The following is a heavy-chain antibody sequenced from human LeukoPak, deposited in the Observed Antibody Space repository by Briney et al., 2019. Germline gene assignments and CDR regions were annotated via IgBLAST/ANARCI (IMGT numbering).Heavy chain of an antibody. J-gene: IGHJ6*02. CDR2: NNQ. Sequence: GGSLRLSCAASGFTFSACGIHWVRQAPGKGLEWVAGNNQYNVESVKGRFTISRDSSKNTVYLQMNSLAVEDTAVYYCARDPPRVRNSWGDGFDVWGQGTTVTVSS. D-gene: IGHD4-23*01. CDR3: ARDPPRVRNSWGDGFDV. CDR1: GFTFSACG. V-gene: IGHV3-33*08.